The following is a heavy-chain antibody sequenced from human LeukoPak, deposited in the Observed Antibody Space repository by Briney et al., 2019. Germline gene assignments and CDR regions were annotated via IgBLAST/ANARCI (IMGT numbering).Heavy chain of an antibody. CDR2: IKQDGSEI. D-gene: IGHD1-14*01. J-gene: IGHJ4*02. CDR1: GFTFSDHH. V-gene: IGHV3-7*01. Sequence: GGSLRLSCAASGFTFSDHHMDWVRQAPGKGLEWVANIKQDGSEIYYVDSVKGRFTISRDNAKNSLYLQMNSLRAEDTAVYFCAREGRDNTSPPYDFWGQGTLVTVSS. CDR3: AREGRDNTSPPYDF.